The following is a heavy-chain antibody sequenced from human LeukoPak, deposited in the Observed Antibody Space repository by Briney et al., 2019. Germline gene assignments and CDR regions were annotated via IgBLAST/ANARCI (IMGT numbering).Heavy chain of an antibody. CDR2: ISYDGSNQ. V-gene: IGHV3-30*18. J-gene: IGHJ4*02. CDR1: GFTFSSYA. Sequence: GGSLRLSCAASGFTFSSYAMSWVRQAPGKGLEWVAGISYDGSNQKYVDSVKGRFTISRDNSKNSLYLQMNSLRAEDTAVYYCAKRAYCSSSGCTFDYWGQGTLVTVSS. D-gene: IGHD2-2*01. CDR3: AKRAYCSSSGCTFDY.